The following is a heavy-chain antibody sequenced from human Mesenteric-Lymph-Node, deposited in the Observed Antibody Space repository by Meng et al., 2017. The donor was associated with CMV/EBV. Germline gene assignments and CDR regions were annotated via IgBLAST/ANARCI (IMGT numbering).Heavy chain of an antibody. V-gene: IGHV3-23*01. Sequence: GGSLRPSCAASGFTFSSYSMNWVRQAPGKGLEWVSTISRSGITNYADSVKGRFTISRDISKNTLYLQMSSLRADDTSVYYCAKSGDLYYFAYWGQGTRVTVSS. CDR1: GFTFSSYS. CDR2: ISRSGIT. CDR3: AKSGDLYYFAY. D-gene: IGHD4-17*01. J-gene: IGHJ4*02.